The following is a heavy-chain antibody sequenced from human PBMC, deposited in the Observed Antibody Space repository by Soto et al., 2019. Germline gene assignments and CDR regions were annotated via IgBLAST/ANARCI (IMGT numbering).Heavy chain of an antibody. CDR1: GYIIKNYW. CDR2: IFPDDSDT. V-gene: IGHV5-51*01. J-gene: IGHJ4*02. D-gene: IGHD3-16*01. Sequence: GDSLKISCNASGYIIKNYWIGWVRQMPGQGLEWMGIIFPDDSDTRYSPSFQGHVTISVDKSISTAYVQWSSLKASDSAIYYCFRGGVTSRTFDYWGQGTLVTVSS. CDR3: FRGGVTSRTFDY.